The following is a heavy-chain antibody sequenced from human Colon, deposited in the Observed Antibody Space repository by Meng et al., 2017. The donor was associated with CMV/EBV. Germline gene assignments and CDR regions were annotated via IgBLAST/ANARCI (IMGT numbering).Heavy chain of an antibody. CDR1: GFPVSRKH. Sequence: VLLEEAGGGLVHPGGSLRLSCAASGFPVSRKHMSWVRQAQGKGLEWVSVIYIDDSPYYADSVEGRLTISRDNSRNTVYLQMNSLRAEDTAVYYCARDSPHAWDWGQGTLVTVSS. CDR2: IYIDDSP. J-gene: IGHJ4*02. CDR3: ARDSPHAWD. D-gene: IGHD3-16*01. V-gene: IGHV3-53*01.